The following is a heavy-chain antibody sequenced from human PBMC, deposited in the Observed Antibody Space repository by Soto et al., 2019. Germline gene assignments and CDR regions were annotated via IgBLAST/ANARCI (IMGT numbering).Heavy chain of an antibody. CDR3: AKAVYYDFWSGPSRFDY. J-gene: IGHJ4*02. Sequence: EVQLLESGGGLVQPGGSLRHSCAASGFTFSSYAMSWVRQAPGKGLEWVSAISGSGGSTYYADSVKGRFTISRDNSKNTLYLQMNSLRAEDTAVYYCAKAVYYDFWSGPSRFDYWGQGTLVTVSS. CDR2: ISGSGGST. V-gene: IGHV3-23*01. D-gene: IGHD3-3*01. CDR1: GFTFSSYA.